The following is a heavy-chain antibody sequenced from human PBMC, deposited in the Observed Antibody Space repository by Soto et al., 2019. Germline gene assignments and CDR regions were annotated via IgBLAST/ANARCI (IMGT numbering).Heavy chain of an antibody. CDR1: GGSISSVGYY. CDR2: SSYSGIT. V-gene: IGHV4-31*01. D-gene: IGHD3-3*01. Sequence: QVQLQESGPGLVKPSQTLSLTCTVSGGSISSVGYYWNWIRQHPGKDLEWVGYSSYSGITHHNPSRNSLLFISVDTSKHQFSLTLSSVTAADTAVYYWAREVGDLGTRCAPWGQGTLVTVSS. CDR3: AREVGDLGTRCAP. J-gene: IGHJ5*02.